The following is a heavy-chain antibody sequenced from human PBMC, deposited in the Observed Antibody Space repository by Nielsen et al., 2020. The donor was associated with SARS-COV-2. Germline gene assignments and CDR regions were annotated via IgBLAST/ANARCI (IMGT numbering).Heavy chain of an antibody. D-gene: IGHD5-24*01. CDR2: ISYDGSNK. CDR1: GFTFSSYG. V-gene: IGHV3-30*03. CDR3: ARHRDGYKSFDY. Sequence: GGSLRLSCAASGFTFSSYGMHWVRQAPGKGLEWVAVISYDGSNKYYADSVKGRFTISRDNSKNTLYLQMNSLRAEDTAVYYCARHRDGYKSFDYWGQGTLVTVSS. J-gene: IGHJ4*02.